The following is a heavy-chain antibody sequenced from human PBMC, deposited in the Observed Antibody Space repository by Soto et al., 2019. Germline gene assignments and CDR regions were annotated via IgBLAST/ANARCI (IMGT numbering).Heavy chain of an antibody. CDR1: GFTFANFA. V-gene: IGHV3-23*01. CDR2: LSGSAINT. Sequence: GGSLSLSCEVSGFTFANFAMTWVRQGPGKGLEWVSALSGSAINTYYADSVKGRFTISRANSKNTVFLQMNSLRVDDTAVYYCTTQFFLSTRKPPEDVWGQGTPVTVSS. J-gene: IGHJ6*02. CDR3: TTQFFLSTRKPPEDV. D-gene: IGHD2-2*01.